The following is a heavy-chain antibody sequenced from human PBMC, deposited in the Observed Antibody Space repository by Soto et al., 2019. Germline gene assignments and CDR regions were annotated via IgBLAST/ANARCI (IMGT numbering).Heavy chain of an antibody. J-gene: IGHJ6*02. D-gene: IGHD2-2*01. CDR1: GYTFTDYY. Sequence: ASVKVSCKASGYTFTDYYLHWVRQAPGQGLDWMGWINLNSGGTQYAQNFQGWVTMTRDTSISTAYMEVSRLRSDDAAVYYCVRDSGGAIVVIPAAYGMDVWGQGTTVTVSS. V-gene: IGHV1-2*04. CDR3: VRDSGGAIVVIPAAYGMDV. CDR2: INLNSGGT.